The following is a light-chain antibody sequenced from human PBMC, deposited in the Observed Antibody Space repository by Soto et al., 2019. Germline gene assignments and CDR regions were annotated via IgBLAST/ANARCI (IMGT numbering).Light chain of an antibody. CDR3: IQPQHSGT. J-gene: IGKJ1*01. CDR1: PSLLHSNGYNY. Sequence: DIVMTQSPLSLPVTPGEPASISCRSSPSLLHSNGYNYLDWYLQKPAQDPQLLIYLGSNRASGVPDRFKGSGSGTDDTLKINRREAEEVGVYHSIQPQHSGTVAQGTKV. CDR2: LGS. V-gene: IGKV2-28*01.